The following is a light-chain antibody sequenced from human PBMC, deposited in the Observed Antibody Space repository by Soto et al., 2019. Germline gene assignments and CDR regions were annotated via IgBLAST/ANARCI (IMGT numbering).Light chain of an antibody. CDR3: QQSYSSPWT. CDR2: AAS. Sequence: DIQMTQSPSSLSASVGDRVTITCRASQSISNYLNWYQQKPGKAPKLLIYAASSLQSGVPSRFSGSGSGTDFTITISSLQPEDFATYYCQQSYSSPWTFGQGTKVEFK. V-gene: IGKV1-39*01. J-gene: IGKJ1*01. CDR1: QSISNY.